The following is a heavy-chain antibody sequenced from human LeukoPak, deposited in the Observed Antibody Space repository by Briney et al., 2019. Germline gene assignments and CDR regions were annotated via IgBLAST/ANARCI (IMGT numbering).Heavy chain of an antibody. Sequence: PGGSLRLSCAASGFTFSNYGMSWVRQAPGKGLEWVSYISSSSSTIYYADSVKGRFTISRDNAKNSLYLQMNSLRAEDTAVYYCARIHVPAATEHYYYYYMNVWGKGTTVTVSS. D-gene: IGHD2-2*01. CDR2: ISSSSSTI. CDR3: ARIHVPAATEHYYYYYMNV. J-gene: IGHJ6*03. V-gene: IGHV3-48*01. CDR1: GFTFSNYG.